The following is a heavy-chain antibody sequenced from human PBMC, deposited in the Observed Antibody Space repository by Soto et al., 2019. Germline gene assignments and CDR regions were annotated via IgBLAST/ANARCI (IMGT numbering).Heavy chain of an antibody. Sequence: GGSLRLSCAASGFAFCTYAMTWVRQAPGKGLEWVSVISGSGGSSYYADSVKGRFTISRDNAKNTLYLQMNSLRAEDTAVYYCARGRESGYRDSSLFDYWGQGTLVTVS. CDR2: ISGSGGSS. D-gene: IGHD5-12*01. V-gene: IGHV3-23*01. J-gene: IGHJ4*02. CDR1: GFAFCTYA. CDR3: ARGRESGYRDSSLFDY.